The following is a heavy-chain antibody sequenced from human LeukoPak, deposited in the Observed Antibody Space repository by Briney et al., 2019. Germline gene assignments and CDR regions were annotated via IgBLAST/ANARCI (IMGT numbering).Heavy chain of an antibody. V-gene: IGHV4-59*01. J-gene: IGHJ4*02. D-gene: IGHD3-10*01. CDR1: GVSISSYY. Sequence: SETLSLTCTVSGVSISSYYWSWIRQPPGKGLEWIGYIYYSGSTNYNPSLKSRVTVSVDTSKDQFSLKLSSVTAVDTAVYYCARDRNPRGYWGQGALVTVSS. CDR3: ARDRNPRGY. CDR2: IYYSGST.